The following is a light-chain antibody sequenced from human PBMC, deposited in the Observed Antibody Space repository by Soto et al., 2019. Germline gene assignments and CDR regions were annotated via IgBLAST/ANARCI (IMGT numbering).Light chain of an antibody. CDR1: QSISSW. Sequence: IPMPQSPSTLSASVGDRVTLTCRASQSISSWLAWYQQKPGQAPKLLICKASSLKSEFPSRFSRSGSGTDITLTISSLPTDDFASYYDQQYNSYPWAFGQGTKVDIK. J-gene: IGKJ1*01. CDR2: KAS. V-gene: IGKV1-5*03. CDR3: QQYNSYPWA.